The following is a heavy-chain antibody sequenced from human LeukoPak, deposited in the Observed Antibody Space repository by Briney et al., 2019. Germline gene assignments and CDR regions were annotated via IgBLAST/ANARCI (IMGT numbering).Heavy chain of an antibody. D-gene: IGHD3-22*01. V-gene: IGHV3-9*01. J-gene: IGHJ6*02. Sequence: GGSLRLSCAASGFTFDDYAMHWVRHAPGKGLEWVSGISWNSGSIGYADSVKGRFTISRDNAKNSLYLQMNSLRAEDTALYYCAKGYYDSSGYYSHTKYYYYYYGMDVWGQGTTVTVSS. CDR1: GFTFDDYA. CDR3: AKGYYDSSGYYSHTKYYYYYYGMDV. CDR2: ISWNSGSI.